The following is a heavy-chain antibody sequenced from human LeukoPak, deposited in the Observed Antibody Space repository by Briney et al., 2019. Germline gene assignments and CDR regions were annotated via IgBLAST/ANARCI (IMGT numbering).Heavy chain of an antibody. CDR2: IIPILGIA. Sequence: VASVKVSCKASGGTFSSYTISWVRQAPGQGLEWMGRIIPILGIANYAQKFQGRVTITADKSTGTAYMELSSLRSEDTAVYYCAKGRYGSGSYPSDYWGQGTLVTVSS. V-gene: IGHV1-69*02. J-gene: IGHJ4*02. CDR3: AKGRYGSGSYPSDY. CDR1: GGTFSSYT. D-gene: IGHD3-10*01.